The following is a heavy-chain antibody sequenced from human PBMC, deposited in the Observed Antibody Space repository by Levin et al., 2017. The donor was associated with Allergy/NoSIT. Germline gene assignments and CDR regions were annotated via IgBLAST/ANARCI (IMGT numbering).Heavy chain of an antibody. CDR2: ISSSSSYI. Sequence: GGSLRLSCAASGFTFSSYSMNWVRQAPGKGLEWVSSISSSSSYIYYADSVKGRFTISRDNAKNSLYLQMNSLRAEDTAVYYCARDQELEPTEKPRYYYYGMDVWGQGTTVTVSS. J-gene: IGHJ6*02. D-gene: IGHD1-1*01. CDR1: GFTFSSYS. CDR3: ARDQELEPTEKPRYYYYGMDV. V-gene: IGHV3-21*01.